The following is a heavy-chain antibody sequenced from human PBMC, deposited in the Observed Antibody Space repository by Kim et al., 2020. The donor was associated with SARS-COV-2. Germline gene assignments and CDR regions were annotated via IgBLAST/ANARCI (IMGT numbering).Heavy chain of an antibody. Sequence: SETLSLTCTVSGGSISSSSYYWGWIRQPPGKGLEWIGSIYYSGSTYYNPSLKSRVTISVDTSKNQFSLKLSSVTAADTAVYYCARRPWELPPLFDYWGQG. V-gene: IGHV4-39*01. D-gene: IGHD1-26*01. J-gene: IGHJ4*02. CDR2: IYYSGST. CDR3: ARRPWELPPLFDY. CDR1: GGSISSSSYY.